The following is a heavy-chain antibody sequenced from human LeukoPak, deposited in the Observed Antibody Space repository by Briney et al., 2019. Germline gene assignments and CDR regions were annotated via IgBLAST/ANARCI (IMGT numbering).Heavy chain of an antibody. V-gene: IGHV4-38-2*02. CDR1: GYSVSSGYY. Sequence: PPETLSLTCTVSGYSVSSGYYWGWIRQPPGKGLEWIGSIYHSGSTYYNPSLKSRVTISVDTSKNQFSLKLSSVTAADTAVYYCARDVFGGSDYWGQGTLVTVSS. D-gene: IGHD3-10*02. CDR3: ARDVFGGSDY. CDR2: IYHSGST. J-gene: IGHJ4*02.